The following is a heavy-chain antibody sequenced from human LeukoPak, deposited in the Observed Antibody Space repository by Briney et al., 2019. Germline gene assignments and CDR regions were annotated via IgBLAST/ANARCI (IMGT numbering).Heavy chain of an antibody. CDR3: PKHRVAVAGYWYFDL. CDR1: GFTFSSYG. D-gene: IGHD6-19*01. J-gene: IGHJ2*01. CDR2: IRGSGGDT. Sequence: GGSLRLSCAASGFTFSSYGMSWARQAPGKGRGWVSSIRGSGGDTYYAESVKGRLTISRDNSKHTLYLQMNSLRAELTAVYCCPKHRVAVAGYWYFDLSGRGTLVTVSS. V-gene: IGHV3-23*01.